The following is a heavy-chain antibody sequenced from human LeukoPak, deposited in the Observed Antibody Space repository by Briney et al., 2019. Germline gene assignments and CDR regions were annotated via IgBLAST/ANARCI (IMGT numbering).Heavy chain of an antibody. CDR1: GGSFSGYY. CDR3: ALRDYGDYVADY. Sequence: TSETLSLTCAVYGGSFSGYYRSWIRQPPGKGLEWIGEINHSGSSNYNLSLKSRVTISVDTSKNQFSLKLSSVTAADTAVYYCALRDYGDYVADYWGQGTLVTVSS. CDR2: INHSGSS. V-gene: IGHV4-34*01. D-gene: IGHD4-17*01. J-gene: IGHJ4*02.